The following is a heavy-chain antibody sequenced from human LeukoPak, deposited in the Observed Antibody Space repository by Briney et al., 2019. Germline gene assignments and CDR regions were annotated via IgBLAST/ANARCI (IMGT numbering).Heavy chain of an antibody. V-gene: IGHV1-18*01. CDR2: ISAYNGNT. Sequence: GASVKVSCKASGYTFTSYGISWVRQAPGQGLEWMGWISAYNGNTNYAQKLQGRVTMTTDTSTSTAYMELRSLRSDDTAVYYCARDRRDDNNYVFDYWGQGTLVTVSP. D-gene: IGHD5-24*01. CDR3: ARDRRDDNNYVFDY. J-gene: IGHJ4*02. CDR1: GYTFTSYG.